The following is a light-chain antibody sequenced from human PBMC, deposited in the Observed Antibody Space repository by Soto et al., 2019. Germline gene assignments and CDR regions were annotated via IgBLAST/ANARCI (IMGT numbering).Light chain of an antibody. CDR1: QSVRNNY. J-gene: IGKJ2*01. CDR2: DAS. CDR3: QQYGSSPEYT. V-gene: IGKV3D-20*01. Sequence: VLTQSPATLSLSPGESATLSCGASQSVRNNYLAWYQQRPGLAPRLLIYDASRRATDIPDRFTGSGSGTDCTLTSSRLEAEDSAVYFGQQYGSSPEYTFGQGTKLESK.